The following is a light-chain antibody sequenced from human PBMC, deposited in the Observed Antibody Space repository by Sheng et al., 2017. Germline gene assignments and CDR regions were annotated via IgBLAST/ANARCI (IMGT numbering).Light chain of an antibody. Sequence: DIQMTQSPSSLSASVGDRVTITCRASQSISNYLNWYQQKPGKAPELMIYAASSLQSGVPSRFSGSGSGTHFTLTISSLQPEDFATYYCQQSYSTPRTFGQGTRVEIK. V-gene: IGKV1-39*01. CDR1: QSISNY. CDR2: AAS. J-gene: IGKJ1*01. CDR3: QQSYSTPRT.